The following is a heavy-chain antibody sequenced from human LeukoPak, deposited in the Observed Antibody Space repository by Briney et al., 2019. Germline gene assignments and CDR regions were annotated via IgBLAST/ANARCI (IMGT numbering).Heavy chain of an antibody. D-gene: IGHD3-22*01. CDR1: GFTFGDYA. J-gene: IGHJ3*02. CDR3: TRTAYYYDSSGYSI. CDR2: IRSKAYGGTT. Sequence: GGSLRLSCTASGFTFGDYAMSWFRQAAGKALEWVGFIRSKAYGGTTEYAASVKGRFTISRDDSKSIAYLQMNSLKTEDTAVYYCTRTAYYYDSSGYSIWGQGTMVTVSS. V-gene: IGHV3-49*03.